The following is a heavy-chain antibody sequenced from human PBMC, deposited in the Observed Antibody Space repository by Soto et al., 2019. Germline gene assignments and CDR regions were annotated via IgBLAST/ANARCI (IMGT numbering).Heavy chain of an antibody. Sequence: QVHLVESGGAFVPPGSSLRLSCAASGFTFDTYGIHWVRQAPGKGPQWVATVSSDGSAEHYSESVQGRFSVSRDNPRDIAYLQMNSLRLEDTGLYYCSPQFYGSFISYWGRGTLVTVAS. CDR2: VSSDGSAE. D-gene: IGHD3-10*01. V-gene: IGHV3-30*03. CDR1: GFTFDTYG. J-gene: IGHJ4*02. CDR3: SPQFYGSFISY.